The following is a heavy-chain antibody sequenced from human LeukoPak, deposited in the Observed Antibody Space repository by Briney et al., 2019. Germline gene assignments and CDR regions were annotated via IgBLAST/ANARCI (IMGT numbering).Heavy chain of an antibody. J-gene: IGHJ4*02. V-gene: IGHV4-31*03. D-gene: IGHD2-15*01. CDR1: GGSISSGGYY. Sequence: SETLSLTCTVSGGSISSGGYYWSWIRQHPGKGLEWNRYIYYSGSNNYHPSLKSRVSISVDTSKNQSSLKLSSVTAADTAVYYCARGVLWSSTGYCSGGSCYSGFLSNYFDYWGQGTLVTVSS. CDR3: ARGVLWSSTGYCSGGSCYSGFLSNYFDY. CDR2: IYYSGSN.